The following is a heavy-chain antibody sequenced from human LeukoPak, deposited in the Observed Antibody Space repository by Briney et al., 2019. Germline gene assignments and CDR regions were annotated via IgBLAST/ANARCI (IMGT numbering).Heavy chain of an antibody. CDR2: ISDSGGST. V-gene: IGHV3-23*01. Sequence: GWSVRLPCAACGFIFSSYAMSWVRQAPGKALEWVSAISDSGGSTYYGVSVKVRFTISRDNSKITLDLQMNSLRAEGTAVYYCAKHPILSGRFDYWGQGTLVTVSS. J-gene: IGHJ4*02. CDR3: AKHPILSGRFDY. CDR1: GFIFSSYA. D-gene: IGHD3-9*01.